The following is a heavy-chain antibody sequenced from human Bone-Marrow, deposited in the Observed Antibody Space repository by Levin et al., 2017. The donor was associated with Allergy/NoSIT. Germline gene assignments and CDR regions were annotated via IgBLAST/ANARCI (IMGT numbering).Heavy chain of an antibody. J-gene: IGHJ6*03. CDR3: ARDIGDYGSGSYYYYYMDG. CDR1: GGTFSSYA. Sequence: SVKVSCKASGGTFSSYAISWVRQAPGQGLEWMGGIIPIFGTANYAQKFQGRVTITADESTSTAYMELSSLRSEDTAVYYCARDIGDYGSGSYYYYYMDGWGKGTTVTVSS. D-gene: IGHD3-10*01. V-gene: IGHV1-69*13. CDR2: IIPIFGTA.